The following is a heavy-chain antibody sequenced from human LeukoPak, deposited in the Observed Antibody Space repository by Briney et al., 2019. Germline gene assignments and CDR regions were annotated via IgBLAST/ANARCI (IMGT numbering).Heavy chain of an antibody. CDR1: GRSFSGYY. Sequence: SETLSLTCAVYGRSFSGYYWSWIRQPPGKGLEWIGVINHSGSTYYNPPLRSRATLSVATSKNQFFLKLRSVTAADTAVYYCARTRPRGYDFWSGYYAYYFDYWGQGTLVTVSS. D-gene: IGHD3-3*01. V-gene: IGHV4-34*01. CDR3: ARTRPRGYDFWSGYYAYYFDY. J-gene: IGHJ4*02. CDR2: INHSGST.